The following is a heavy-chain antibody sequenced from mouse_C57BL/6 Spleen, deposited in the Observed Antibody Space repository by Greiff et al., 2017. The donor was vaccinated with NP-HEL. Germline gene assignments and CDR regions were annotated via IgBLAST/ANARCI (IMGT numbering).Heavy chain of an antibody. Sequence: QVQLQQSGAELVRPGASVTLSCKASGYTFTDYEMHWVKQTPVHGLEWIGAIDPETGGTAYNQKFKGKAILTADKSSSTAYMELRSLTSEDSAVYYCTRRLRDGFAYWGQGTLVTVSA. D-gene: IGHD3-2*02. V-gene: IGHV1-15*01. CDR3: TRRLRDGFAY. J-gene: IGHJ3*01. CDR1: GYTFTDYE. CDR2: IDPETGGT.